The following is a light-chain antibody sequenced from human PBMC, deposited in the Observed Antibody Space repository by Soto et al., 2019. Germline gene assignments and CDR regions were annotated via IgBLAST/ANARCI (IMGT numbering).Light chain of an antibody. Sequence: EIVLTQSPGTLSLSPGGRATLSCRASQSVSNNYLAWYQQKPGQTPRLLVYGASSRATGIPDRFSGSGSGTDFTLTISRLEPEDFAVYYCQQHGTSPITFGQGTRLEIK. V-gene: IGKV3-20*01. J-gene: IGKJ5*01. CDR2: GAS. CDR1: QSVSNNY. CDR3: QQHGTSPIT.